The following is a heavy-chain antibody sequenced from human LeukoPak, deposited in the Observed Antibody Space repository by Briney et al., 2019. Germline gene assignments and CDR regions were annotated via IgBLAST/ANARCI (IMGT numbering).Heavy chain of an antibody. CDR3: ARDVGYCTNGVCSPYYFDY. CDR1: GYTFTGYY. Sequence: GASVKVSCKASGYTFTGYYMHWVRQAPGQGLEWMGWINLNSGGTNYAQKFQGWVTMTRDTSISTAYMELSRLRSDDTAVYYCARDVGYCTNGVCSPYYFDYWGQGTLVTVSS. D-gene: IGHD2-8*01. CDR2: INLNSGGT. J-gene: IGHJ4*02. V-gene: IGHV1-2*04.